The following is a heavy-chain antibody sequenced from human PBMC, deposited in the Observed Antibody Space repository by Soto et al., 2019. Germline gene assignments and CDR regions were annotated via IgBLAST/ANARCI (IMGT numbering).Heavy chain of an antibody. D-gene: IGHD1-26*01. V-gene: IGHV1-3*01. CDR3: AVGSPLGEIAIPDYYYHYLDV. Sequence: ASVKVSCKASGYTFTSYAMHWVRQAPGQRLEWMGWINAGNGNTKYSQKFQGRGTSTRDTCASTAYMELSSLSSEDTAVYYCAVGSPLGEIAIPDYYYHYLDVWSKGTTVTVS. J-gene: IGHJ6*03. CDR1: GYTFTSYA. CDR2: INAGNGNT.